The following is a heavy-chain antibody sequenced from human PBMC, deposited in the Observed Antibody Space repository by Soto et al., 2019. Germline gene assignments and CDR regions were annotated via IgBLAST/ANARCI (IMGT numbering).Heavy chain of an antibody. J-gene: IGHJ4*02. V-gene: IGHV3-23*01. CDR1: GFTFSSYA. CDR3: AKPDIVVVVAATDDY. CDR2: ISGSGGST. Sequence: GGSLRLSCAASGFTFSSYAMSWVRQAPGKGLEWVSAISGSGGSTYYADSVKGRFTISRDNSKNTLYLQMNSLRAEDTAVYYCAKPDIVVVVAATDDYWGQGTLVTVSS. D-gene: IGHD2-15*01.